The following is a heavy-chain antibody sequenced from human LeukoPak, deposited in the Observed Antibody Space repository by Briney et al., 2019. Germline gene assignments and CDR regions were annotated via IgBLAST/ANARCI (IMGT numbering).Heavy chain of an antibody. D-gene: IGHD3-16*01. Sequence: SPTLSLTFAIPGDSVSSNSAAWNWVRQSPSRGLEWLGSTYYRGKWYNDYAVSGKCQMSINPDTSKNQFSLQLNSVTPEDTAVYYCARETDYPYYYGMDVWGKGTTVTVSS. V-gene: IGHV6-1*01. CDR2: TYYRGKWYN. CDR3: ARETDYPYYYGMDV. J-gene: IGHJ6*04. CDR1: GDSVSSNSAA.